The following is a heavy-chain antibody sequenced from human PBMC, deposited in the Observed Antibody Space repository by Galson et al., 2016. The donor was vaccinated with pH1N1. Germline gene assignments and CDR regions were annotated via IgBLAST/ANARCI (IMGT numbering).Heavy chain of an antibody. CDR3: ARGKPFYYDSSGYYFDY. Sequence: SLRLSCAASGFTFSTYAMHWVRQAPGKGLEWVAVILYDGSNKNYADSMEGRFTISRDNSKNTLYLQMNSLRAEDTAVYYCARGKPFYYDSSGYYFDYWGQGTLVTVSS. CDR2: ILYDGSNK. J-gene: IGHJ4*02. V-gene: IGHV3-30-3*01. D-gene: IGHD3-22*01. CDR1: GFTFSTYA.